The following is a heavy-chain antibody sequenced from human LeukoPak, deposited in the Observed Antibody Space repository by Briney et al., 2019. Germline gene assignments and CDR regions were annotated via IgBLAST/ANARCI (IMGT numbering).Heavy chain of an antibody. CDR1: GYTFTSYG. D-gene: IGHD1-26*01. J-gene: IGHJ4*02. V-gene: IGHV1-18*01. CDR2: ISPSNGNT. CDR3: AKDSGWELQEYFFDD. Sequence: ASVKVSCKASGYTFTSYGISWVRQAPGQGLEWMGWISPSNGNTEYAEKIQGRVTMTVDTSTRTVYMELRSLQSDDTAVYYCAKDSGWELQEYFFDDWGQGTLVTVSS.